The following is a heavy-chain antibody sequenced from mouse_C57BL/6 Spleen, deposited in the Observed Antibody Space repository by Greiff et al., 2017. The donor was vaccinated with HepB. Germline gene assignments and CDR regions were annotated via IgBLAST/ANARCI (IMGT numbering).Heavy chain of an antibody. CDR2: IYPGDGDT. V-gene: IGHV1-82*01. Sequence: QVQLQQSGPELVKPGASVKISCKASGYAFSSSWMNWVKQRPGKGLEWIGRIYPGDGDTNYNGKFKGKATLTADKSSSTAYMQLSSLTSEDSAVYFGARRTDYEAMDYWGQGTSVTVSS. CDR3: ARRTDYEAMDY. J-gene: IGHJ4*01. CDR1: GYAFSSSW.